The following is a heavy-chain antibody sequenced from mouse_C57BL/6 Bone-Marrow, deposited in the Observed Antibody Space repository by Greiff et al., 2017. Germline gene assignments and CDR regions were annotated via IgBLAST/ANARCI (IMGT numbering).Heavy chain of an antibody. D-gene: IGHD1-1*01. CDR3: ASPYGSSYGDYAMDY. Sequence: EVQLQQPVAELVRPGASVKLSCTASGFNIKNTYMHWVKQMPEQGLEWIGRIDPANGNTKYAPKFQGKATITADTSSNTAYLQLSSLTSEDTAIYYCASPYGSSYGDYAMDYWGQGTSVTVSS. CDR2: IDPANGNT. CDR1: GFNIKNTY. J-gene: IGHJ4*01. V-gene: IGHV14-3*01.